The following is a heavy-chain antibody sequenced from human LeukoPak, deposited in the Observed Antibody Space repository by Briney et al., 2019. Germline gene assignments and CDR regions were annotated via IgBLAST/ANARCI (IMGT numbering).Heavy chain of an antibody. D-gene: IGHD4-17*01. CDR2: IYYSGST. V-gene: IGHV4-34*01. CDR1: GGSFSGYY. Sequence: SETLSLTCAVYGGSFSGYYWSWIRQPPGKGLEWIGSIYYSGSTYYNPSLKSRVTISVDTSKNQFSLKLSSVTAADTAVYYCARVKDTDYGDYGNYFDYWGQGTLVTVSS. CDR3: ARVKDTDYGDYGNYFDY. J-gene: IGHJ4*02.